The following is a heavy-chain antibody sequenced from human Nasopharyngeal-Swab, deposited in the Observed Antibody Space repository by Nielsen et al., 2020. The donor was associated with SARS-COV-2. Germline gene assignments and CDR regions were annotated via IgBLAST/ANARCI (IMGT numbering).Heavy chain of an antibody. Sequence: WIRQPPGKALEWLALIDWDDDKYYSTSLKTRLTISKDTPKNQVALTMTNMDPVDTATYYCARIRDGFADYWGQGTLVTVSS. V-gene: IGHV2-70*01. J-gene: IGHJ4*02. CDR3: ARIRDGFADY. D-gene: IGHD5-24*01. CDR2: IDWDDDK.